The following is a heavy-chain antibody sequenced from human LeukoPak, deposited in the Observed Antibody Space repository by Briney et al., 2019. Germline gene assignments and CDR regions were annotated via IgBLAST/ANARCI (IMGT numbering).Heavy chain of an antibody. CDR1: GYTSTSYD. Sequence: ASVKVSCKASGYTSTSYDINWVRQATGQGLEWMGWMNPNSGNTGYAQKFQCRVTMTRNTTISTAYMELSSLRSEDTAVYYCARTTRSRSAFDIWGQGTMVTVSS. V-gene: IGHV1-8*01. CDR2: MNPNSGNT. D-gene: IGHD4-17*01. CDR3: ARTTRSRSAFDI. J-gene: IGHJ3*02.